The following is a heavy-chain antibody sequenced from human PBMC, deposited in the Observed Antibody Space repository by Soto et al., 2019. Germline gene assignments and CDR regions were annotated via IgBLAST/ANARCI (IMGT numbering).Heavy chain of an antibody. D-gene: IGHD2-21*01. CDR3: AASGGVVVNSIDWYLAR. CDR1: GGSIGSGGYY. CDR2: IYYSGST. J-gene: IGHJ2*01. Sequence: SETLSLTCIVSGGSIGSGGYYWSWIRQRPGKGLEWIGFIYYSGSTYYNPSLKSRITMSVDTSKNQFSLNLSSVTAADTAVYYCAASGGVVVNSIDWYLARWGRGTLVTVAS. V-gene: IGHV4-31*03.